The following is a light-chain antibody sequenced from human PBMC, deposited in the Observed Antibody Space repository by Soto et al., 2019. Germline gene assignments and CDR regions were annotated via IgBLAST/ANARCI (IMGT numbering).Light chain of an antibody. V-gene: IGKV3-20*01. J-gene: IGKJ3*01. CDR2: GAS. CDR3: PQYRRSPPLFS. Sequence: EIVLTQSPGTLSLSPGERATLSCRASQRVSSNYLAWYQQKPGQAPRLLIYGASSRVTGIPVRFSGSGSGTDFTLTISTLAPEDFAVYYCPQYRRSPPLFSSGPETQVDF. CDR1: QRVSSNY.